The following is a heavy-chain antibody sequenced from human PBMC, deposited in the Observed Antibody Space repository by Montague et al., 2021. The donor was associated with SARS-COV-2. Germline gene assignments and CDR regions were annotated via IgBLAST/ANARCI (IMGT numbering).Heavy chain of an antibody. CDR1: GGSISSSSYY. V-gene: IGHV4-39*01. CDR3: ARRERLLWFGELFFAFDI. J-gene: IGHJ3*02. CDR2: IYYSGST. D-gene: IGHD3-10*01. Sequence: SETLSLTCTVSGGSISSSSYYWGWICQPPGLGLVWIGSIYYSGSTYYNPSLKSRVTISVDTSKNQFSLKLSSVTAADTAVYYCARRERLLWFGELFFAFDIWGQGTMVTVSS.